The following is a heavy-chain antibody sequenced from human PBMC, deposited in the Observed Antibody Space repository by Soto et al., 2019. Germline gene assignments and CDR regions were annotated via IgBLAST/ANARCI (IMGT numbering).Heavy chain of an antibody. CDR2: ISPYSCNT. J-gene: IGHJ4*02. CDR3: ARSGLYYAFWRGYFSFDY. CDR1: GYTFTNYG. D-gene: IGHD3-3*01. V-gene: IGHV1-18*04. Sequence: ASVKVSCKASGYTFTNYGISRVRQAPGQGLEWMGWISPYSCNTNSAQKLQGRVTMTTDASTSSAYMELRSLRSDDTAVYDCARSGLYYAFWRGYFSFDYWGQGTLVTVS.